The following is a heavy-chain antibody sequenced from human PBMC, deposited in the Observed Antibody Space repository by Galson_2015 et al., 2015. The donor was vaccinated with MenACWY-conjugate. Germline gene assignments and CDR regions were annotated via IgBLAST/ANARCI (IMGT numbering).Heavy chain of an antibody. CDR1: GFTFSSYW. CDR3: ARELRNYWYFDL. V-gene: IGHV3-74*03. CDR2: INTDESLT. Sequence: SLRLSCAASGFTFSSYWMHWVRQAPGKGLVWVSRINTDESLTTYADSVKGRFTISGDNAKNTLYLQMNSLRAEDTAVYYCARELRNYWYFDLWGRGTLVSVSS. J-gene: IGHJ2*01.